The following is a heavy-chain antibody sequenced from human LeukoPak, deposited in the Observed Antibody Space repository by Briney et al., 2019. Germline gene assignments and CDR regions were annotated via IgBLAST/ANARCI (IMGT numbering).Heavy chain of an antibody. D-gene: IGHD6-19*01. J-gene: IGHJ5*02. CDR1: GGSISTITYY. CDR2: MYYRGNT. V-gene: IGHV4-39*07. Sequence: PSETLSLTCTVSGGSISTITYYWGWIRQPPGKGLEWVGHMYYRGNTFYNPSLKSRVTISVDTSKNQFSLKLRSVTAADTAVYYCARGWQWHLEGNWFDPWGQGTLVTVSS. CDR3: ARGWQWHLEGNWFDP.